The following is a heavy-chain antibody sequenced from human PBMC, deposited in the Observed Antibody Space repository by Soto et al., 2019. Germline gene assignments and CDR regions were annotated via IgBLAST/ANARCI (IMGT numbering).Heavy chain of an antibody. V-gene: IGHV3-66*01. Sequence: GGSLRLSCAASGFTVSSNYMSWVRQAPGKGLEWVSVIYSGGSTYYADYVKYRFTISRDNYKNTVYLQMNSLRAEDKAVYYCARWRRYYGMDVWGQGTTVTVSS. D-gene: IGHD6-25*01. J-gene: IGHJ6*02. CDR1: GFTVSSNY. CDR2: IYSGGST. CDR3: ARWRRYYGMDV.